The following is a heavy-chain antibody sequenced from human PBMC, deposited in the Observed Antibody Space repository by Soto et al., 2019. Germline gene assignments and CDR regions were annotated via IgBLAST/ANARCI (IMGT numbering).Heavy chain of an antibody. CDR2: INPNSGGT. CDR1: GYTFTGAY. CDR3: ARDLTTHSYGVDV. J-gene: IGHJ6*02. Sequence: QAQLVQSGAEVKKPGASVKVSCKASGYTFTGAYIHWVRQAPGQGLEWMGCINPNSGGTEFAQKFQGRVRVTRDTSITTVYMEVSSLRSDDAGVDYCARDLTTHSYGVDVWGQGTAVTVSS. D-gene: IGHD1-1*01. V-gene: IGHV1-2*02.